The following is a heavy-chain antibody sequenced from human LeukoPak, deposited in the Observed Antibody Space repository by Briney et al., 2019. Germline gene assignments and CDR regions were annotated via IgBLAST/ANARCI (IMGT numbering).Heavy chain of an antibody. D-gene: IGHD2-2*01. CDR1: GFTVSSNY. CDR3: ASLGYCSSTSCYFSDNWFDP. Sequence: GGSLRLSCAASGFTVSSNYMSWVRQAPGKGLEWVSVIYSGGSTYYADSVKGRFTISRDNSKNTLYLQMNSLRAEDTAVYYCASLGYCSSTSCYFSDNWFDPWGQGTLVTVSS. J-gene: IGHJ5*02. CDR2: IYSGGST. V-gene: IGHV3-53*01.